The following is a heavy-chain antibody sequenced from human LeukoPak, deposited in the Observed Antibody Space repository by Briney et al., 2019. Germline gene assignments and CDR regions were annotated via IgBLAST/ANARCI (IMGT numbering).Heavy chain of an antibody. CDR1: GFTVSSNY. V-gene: IGHV3-53*01. CDR2: IYSGGST. Sequence: GGSLRLSCAASGFTVSSNYMSWVRQAPGKGLEWVSVIYSGGSTYYADSVKGRFTISRDNSKNTLYLEMNTLRAEDTAVYYCARAFGYFDSSGPLDYWGQGTLVTASS. D-gene: IGHD3-22*01. CDR3: ARAFGYFDSSGPLDY. J-gene: IGHJ4*02.